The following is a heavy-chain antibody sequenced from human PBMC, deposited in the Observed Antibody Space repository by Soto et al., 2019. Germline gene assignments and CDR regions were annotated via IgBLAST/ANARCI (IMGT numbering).Heavy chain of an antibody. Sequence: GGSLRLSCAASGFTFSSYGMHWVRQAPGKGLEWVAVIWYDGSNKYYADSVKGRFTISRDNSKNTLYLQMNSLRAEDTAVYYCARDPTEYTDNPAIDYWGQGTLVTVSS. CDR3: ARDPTEYTDNPAIDY. CDR1: GFTFSSYG. CDR2: IWYDGSNK. V-gene: IGHV3-33*01. D-gene: IGHD2-2*02. J-gene: IGHJ4*02.